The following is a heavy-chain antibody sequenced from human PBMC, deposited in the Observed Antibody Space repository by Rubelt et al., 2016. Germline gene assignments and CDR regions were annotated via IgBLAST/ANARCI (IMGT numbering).Heavy chain of an antibody. V-gene: IGHV4-61*03. Sequence: QLQLQESGPGLVKPSETLSLTCTVSGGSISSGGYYWSWIRQHPGKGLEWIGYVYYSGSTNYNPSLQSRVTISVDTSKNHFLRKLSSVTASDPAVYYCASSTVTNRYWYFDLWGRGTLVTVSS. D-gene: IGHD4-17*01. CDR2: VYYSGST. J-gene: IGHJ2*01. CDR1: GGSISSGGYY. CDR3: ASSTVTNRYWYFDL.